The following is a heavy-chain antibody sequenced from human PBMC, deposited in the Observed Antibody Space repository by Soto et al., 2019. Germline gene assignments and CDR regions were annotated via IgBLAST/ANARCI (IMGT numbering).Heavy chain of an antibody. V-gene: IGHV3-48*02. CDR2: ISSSSSTI. CDR1: GFTFSSYS. J-gene: IGHJ4*02. D-gene: IGHD2-15*01. CDR3: ARGGYCSGGSCYCCYFDY. Sequence: EVQLVESGGGLVQPGGSLRLSCAASGFTFSSYSMNWFRQAPGKGLEWVSYISSSSSTIYYAHSVKGRFTIYRDNGKNSMYLQMSSLRDEDTAVYYCARGGYCSGGSCYCCYFDYWVQGTLVTVSS.